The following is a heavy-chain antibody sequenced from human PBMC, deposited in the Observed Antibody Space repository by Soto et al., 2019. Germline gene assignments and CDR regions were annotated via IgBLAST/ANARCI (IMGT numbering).Heavy chain of an antibody. CDR2: IVVAGDT. D-gene: IGHD3-3*01. J-gene: IGHJ3*01. CDR1: GFTFSTYD. V-gene: IGHV3-13*01. Sequence: EVLLVESGGGLVQPGGSLRLSCTTSGFTFSTYDMHWVRQVTGKGLEWVSGIVVAGDTYYPDSVKGRFTISRENAKNSLYLQMDSLRVEDTAVYYCARRGIDTMGGFDALDVWGLGTKVTVSS. CDR3: ARRGIDTMGGFDALDV.